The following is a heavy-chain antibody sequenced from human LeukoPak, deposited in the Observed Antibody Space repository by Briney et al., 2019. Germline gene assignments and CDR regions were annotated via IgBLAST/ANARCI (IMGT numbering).Heavy chain of an antibody. D-gene: IGHD3-10*01. J-gene: IGHJ4*02. Sequence: SETLSLTCTVSGGSISSSSYYWGWIRQPPGKGLEWIGSIYYSGSTYYNPSLKSRVTISVDTSKNQFSLKLSSVTAADTAVYYCARVSGFGDFYFDYWGQGTLVTVSS. CDR1: GGSISSSSYY. V-gene: IGHV4-39*01. CDR2: IYYSGST. CDR3: ARVSGFGDFYFDY.